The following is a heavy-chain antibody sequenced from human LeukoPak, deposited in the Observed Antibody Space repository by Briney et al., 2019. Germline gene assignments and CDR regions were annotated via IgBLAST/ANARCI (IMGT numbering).Heavy chain of an antibody. J-gene: IGHJ6*03. D-gene: IGHD1-1*01. CDR2: IIPIFGTA. Sequence: SVKVSCKASGGTFSSYAISWVRQAPGQGLEWMGGIIPIFGTANYAQKFQGRVTITADKSTSTAYMELSSLRSEDTAVYYCARGGNWNLMFYYYYMDVWGKGTTVTVSS. V-gene: IGHV1-69*06. CDR1: GGTFSSYA. CDR3: ARGGNWNLMFYYYYMDV.